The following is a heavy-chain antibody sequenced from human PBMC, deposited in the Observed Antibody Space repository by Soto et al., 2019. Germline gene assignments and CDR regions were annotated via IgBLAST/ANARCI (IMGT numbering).Heavy chain of an antibody. CDR1: DGSISSGDYY. Sequence: QGQLQESGPGLVKPSQTLSLTCTVSDGSISSGDYYWSWIRQHPGKGLEWIGYIYYSGSTYYSPSLRSRITISVATSKSQFSLNLTSVTAADTAVYYCARASRGFYGIDVWGRGTTVTVSS. J-gene: IGHJ6*02. D-gene: IGHD3-10*01. CDR2: IYYSGST. V-gene: IGHV4-31*03. CDR3: ARASRGFYGIDV.